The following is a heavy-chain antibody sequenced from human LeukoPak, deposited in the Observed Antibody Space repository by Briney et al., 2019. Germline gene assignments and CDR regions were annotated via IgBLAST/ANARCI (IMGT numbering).Heavy chain of an antibody. Sequence: ASVKVSCKASGYTFTSYGISWVRQAPGQGLEWMGWISAYNGNTTYAQKLQGRVTMTTDTSTSTAYMELRSLRSDDTAVYYCARVVVVVPAAIRYYYYYYVDVWGKGTTVTVSS. CDR1: GYTFTSYG. CDR3: ARVVVVVPAAIRYYYYYYVDV. J-gene: IGHJ6*03. D-gene: IGHD2-2*01. V-gene: IGHV1-18*01. CDR2: ISAYNGNT.